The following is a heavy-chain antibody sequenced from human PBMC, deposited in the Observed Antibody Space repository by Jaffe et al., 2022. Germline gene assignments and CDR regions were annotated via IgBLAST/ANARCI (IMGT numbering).Heavy chain of an antibody. CDR3: ATSVGVSAVAFDY. CDR2: INPNSGDT. Sequence: QVQLVQSGAEVKKPGASVKVSCKASGYTFTGYYMYWVRQAPGQGLEWMGWINPNSGDTNYAQKFQGRVTMTRDTSISTAYMELSRLRSDDTAFYYCATSVGVSAVAFDYWGQGTLVTVSS. D-gene: IGHD2-2*01. J-gene: IGHJ4*02. CDR1: GYTFTGYY. V-gene: IGHV1-2*02.